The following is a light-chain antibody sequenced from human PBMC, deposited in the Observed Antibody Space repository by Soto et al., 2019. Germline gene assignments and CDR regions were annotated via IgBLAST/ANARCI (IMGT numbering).Light chain of an antibody. Sequence: IVLTQSPDTLSLSPGETATLSCRASQSISDYLAWYQQKPGQAPRLLIYDASNRATGIPARFSGSGSGTDFSLTISSLEAEDFGIYYCQQRSDWPSAFGGGTRVEIK. CDR2: DAS. CDR3: QQRSDWPSA. J-gene: IGKJ4*01. CDR1: QSISDY. V-gene: IGKV3-11*01.